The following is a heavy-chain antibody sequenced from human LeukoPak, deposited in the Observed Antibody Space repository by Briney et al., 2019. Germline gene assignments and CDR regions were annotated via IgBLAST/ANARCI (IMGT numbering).Heavy chain of an antibody. CDR1: GGSITSDDYY. Sequence: SQTLSLTCTVSGGSITSDDYYWSWIPQPPGKGLEWMVYTYNSGRTYYNPSLKSRVTISVDTYKNQFSLELSSVSAADTAVYYCARGENYYYGMDVWGKETAVSVFS. CDR3: ARGENYYYGMDV. CDR2: TYNSGRT. J-gene: IGHJ6*04. V-gene: IGHV4-30-4*01.